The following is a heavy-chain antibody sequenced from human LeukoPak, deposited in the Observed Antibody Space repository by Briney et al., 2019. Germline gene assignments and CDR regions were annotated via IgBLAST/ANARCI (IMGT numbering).Heavy chain of an antibody. CDR2: INPNSGGT. CDR1: GYTFTGYY. J-gene: IGHJ4*02. D-gene: IGHD3-9*01. CDR3: ARPDILTGYSFDC. Sequence: ASVKVSCKTSGYTFTGYYMHWVRQAPGQGLEWMGWINPNSGGTNYAQKFQGRVTMTRDTSTSTAYMELSRLRSDDTAVYYCARPDILTGYSFDCWGQGTLVTVSS. V-gene: IGHV1-2*02.